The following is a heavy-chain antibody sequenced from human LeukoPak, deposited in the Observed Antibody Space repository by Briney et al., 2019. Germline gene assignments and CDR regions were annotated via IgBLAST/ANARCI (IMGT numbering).Heavy chain of an antibody. V-gene: IGHV3-23*01. D-gene: IGHD7-27*01. CDR1: GFTFSSYT. J-gene: IGHJ4*02. CDR3: AKDGGLWVSAHWGDS. CDR2: ITTSDGNT. Sequence: GGSLRLSCAASGFTFSSYTMSWVRQAPGKGLEWVSTITTSDGNTYYADSVKGRFTVSRDNSKDTLYLQMNSLRAEDTAVYYCAKDGGLWVSAHWGDSWGRGTLVTVSS.